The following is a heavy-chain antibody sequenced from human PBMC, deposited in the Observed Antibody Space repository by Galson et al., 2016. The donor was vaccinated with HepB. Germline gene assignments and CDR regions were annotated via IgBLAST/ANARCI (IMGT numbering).Heavy chain of an antibody. V-gene: IGHV3-15*01. CDR2: IKRKSDGGTT. CDR1: GFTFSTYW. Sequence: SLRLSCAASGFTFSTYWMHWVRQAPGEGLEWVGRIKRKSDGGTTDYAAAVKGRFIISRDDSTDTLYLQMNSLKTEDTGVYYCSTGVYVTGTNDCWGQGTLVTVSS. D-gene: IGHD1-7*01. J-gene: IGHJ4*02. CDR3: STGVYVTGTNDC.